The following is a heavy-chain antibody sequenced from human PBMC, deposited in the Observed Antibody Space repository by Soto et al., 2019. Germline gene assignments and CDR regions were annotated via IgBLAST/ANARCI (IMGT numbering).Heavy chain of an antibody. V-gene: IGHV1-69*13. D-gene: IGHD2-2*01. J-gene: IGHJ6*02. CDR2: IIPIFGIA. CDR3: AREDRDRETVLVPAAIDGMYV. CDR1: GGTFSRYS. Sequence: SVKVSCKAPGGTFSRYSITWVRQAPGHGLEWIGRIIPIFGIASYAQKFQGRVTISADESTSTAYMELSSLRSDDTAVYFCAREDRDRETVLVPAAIDGMYVWGQ.